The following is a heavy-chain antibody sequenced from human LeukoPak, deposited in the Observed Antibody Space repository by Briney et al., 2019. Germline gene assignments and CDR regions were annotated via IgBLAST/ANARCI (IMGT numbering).Heavy chain of an antibody. Sequence: GESLRLSCAASGFTFSTYAMSWVRQAPGKGLEWVSAISASGGSTYYADSMKGRFTISGDNSKNTLYLQMNSLRAEDTAVYYCAKERTSSGYFDYWGQGTLVTVSS. J-gene: IGHJ4*02. V-gene: IGHV3-23*01. CDR3: AKERTSSGYFDY. D-gene: IGHD6-19*01. CDR1: GFTFSTYA. CDR2: ISASGGST.